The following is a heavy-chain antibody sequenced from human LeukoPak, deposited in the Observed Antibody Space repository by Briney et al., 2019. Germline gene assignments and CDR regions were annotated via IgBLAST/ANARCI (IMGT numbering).Heavy chain of an antibody. CDR2: INPNSGGT. V-gene: IGHV1-2*02. Sequence: ASVKVSCKASGYTFTGYYMHWVRQAPGQGLEWMGWINPNSGGTNYAQKFQGRVTMTRDTSISTAYMELSRLRSDDTAVYYCARFTYYYGSNYYFDYWGQGTLVTVSS. CDR1: GYTFTGYY. J-gene: IGHJ4*02. CDR3: ARFTYYYGSNYYFDY. D-gene: IGHD3-10*01.